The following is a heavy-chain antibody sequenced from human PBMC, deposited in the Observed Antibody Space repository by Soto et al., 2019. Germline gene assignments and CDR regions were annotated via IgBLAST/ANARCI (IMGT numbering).Heavy chain of an antibody. D-gene: IGHD1-26*01. CDR1: GYSFTTYW. J-gene: IGHJ3*01. V-gene: IGHV5-51*01. CDR2: IYPGDSDT. CDR3: ASSRYSGSYYDAFDL. Sequence: EVQLVQSGAEVKKPGESLKISCKGSGYSFTTYWIGWVRQMPGKGLEWMGIIYPGDSDTRYGPSFRGQVTISADKSISTAYLQWSSLKASDTAMYYCASSRYSGSYYDAFDLWGQGTMVTVSS.